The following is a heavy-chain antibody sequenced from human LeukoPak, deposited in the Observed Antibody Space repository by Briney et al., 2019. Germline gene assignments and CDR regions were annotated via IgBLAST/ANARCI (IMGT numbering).Heavy chain of an antibody. CDR3: ARQYYDFWSAPGPFDY. D-gene: IGHD3-3*01. CDR2: IYYSGST. CDR1: GGSISSYY. Sequence: SETLSLTCTVSGGSISSYYWSWIRQPPGKGLEWIGYIYYSGSTNYNPSLKSRVTISVDTSKNQFSLKLSSVTAADTAVYYCARQYYDFWSAPGPFDYWGQGTLVTVSS. J-gene: IGHJ4*02. V-gene: IGHV4-59*01.